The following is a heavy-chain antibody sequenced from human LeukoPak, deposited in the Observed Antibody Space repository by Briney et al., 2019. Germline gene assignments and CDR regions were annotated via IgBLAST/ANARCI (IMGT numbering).Heavy chain of an antibody. CDR2: IYSGGST. Sequence: GGSLRLSCVASGFTVNSNYMSWVRQAPGKGLEWVAVIYSGGSTYCADSVKGRFTISSDNSKNTLYLQMNSLRAEDTAVYYCARDLRGVIPFDYWGRGTPVTVSS. V-gene: IGHV3-66*01. CDR3: ARDLRGVIPFDY. CDR1: GFTVNSNY. J-gene: IGHJ4*02. D-gene: IGHD3-10*01.